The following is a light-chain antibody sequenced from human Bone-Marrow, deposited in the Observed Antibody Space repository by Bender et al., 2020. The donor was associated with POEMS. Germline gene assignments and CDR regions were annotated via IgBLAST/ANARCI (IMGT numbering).Light chain of an antibody. CDR2: VNNDGSH. J-gene: IGLJ2*01. Sequence: QLVLTQSPSASASLGASVKLTCTLSSGHSNYAIAWHQQQPARGPRYLMKVNNDGSHTKGDGIPDRLSGSSSGAERYLTISSLQSEDEADYYCQTWVTGIHVFGGGTRLTVL. CDR3: QTWVTGIHV. CDR1: SGHSNYA. V-gene: IGLV4-69*01.